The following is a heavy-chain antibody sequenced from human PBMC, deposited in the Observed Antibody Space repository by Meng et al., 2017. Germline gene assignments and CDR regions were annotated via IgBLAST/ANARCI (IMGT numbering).Heavy chain of an antibody. CDR3: ASMGY. CDR1: GFTFSSYA. CDR2: ISYDGSNK. J-gene: IGHJ4*02. Sequence: QVQLVESGGGVVQPGRSLRLSCAASGFTFSSYAMHWVRQAPGKGLEWVAVISYDGSNKYYADSVKGRFTISRDNSKNTLYLQMNSLRAEDTAAYYCASMGYWGQGTLVTVSS. D-gene: IGHD3-10*01. V-gene: IGHV3-30*01.